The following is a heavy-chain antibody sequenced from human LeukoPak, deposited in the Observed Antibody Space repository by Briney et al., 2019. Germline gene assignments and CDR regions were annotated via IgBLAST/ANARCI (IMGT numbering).Heavy chain of an antibody. CDR2: IYYSGST. Sequence: PSETLSLTCTVSGGSISSGSYYWSWIRQPPGKGLEWIGYIYYSGSTNYYPSLKSRVTISVDTSKNQFSLKLSPVTAADTAVYYCARGGDSSGYYLPYYYYYGMDVWGQGTTVTVSS. CDR3: ARGGDSSGYYLPYYYYYGMDV. CDR1: GGSISSGSYY. D-gene: IGHD3-22*01. V-gene: IGHV4-61*01. J-gene: IGHJ6*02.